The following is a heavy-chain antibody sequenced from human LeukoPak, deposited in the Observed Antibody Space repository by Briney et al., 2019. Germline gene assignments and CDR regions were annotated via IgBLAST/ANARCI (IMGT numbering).Heavy chain of an antibody. D-gene: IGHD1-26*01. V-gene: IGHV3-7*01. J-gene: IGHJ6*03. Sequence: TGGSLRLSCAASGFTFSSYWMSWVRQAPGKGLEWVANIKQDGSEKYYVDSVKGRFTISRDNAKNSLYLQMNSLRAEDTAVYYCARGSGSYYESPYYYYYMDVWGKGTTVTVSS. CDR3: ARGSGSYYESPYYYYYMDV. CDR2: IKQDGSEK. CDR1: GFTFSSYW.